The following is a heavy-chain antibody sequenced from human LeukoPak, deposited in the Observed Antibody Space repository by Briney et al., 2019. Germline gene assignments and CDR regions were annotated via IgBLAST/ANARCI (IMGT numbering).Heavy chain of an antibody. CDR2: IYPGDSDT. V-gene: IGHV5-51*01. CDR1: GYSFTSYW. J-gene: IGHJ4*02. CDR3: ARQPVDTAMATSYFDY. Sequence: GESLKISCKGSGYSFTSYWIGWLRQMPGKGLEWLGIIYPGDSDTRYSPSFKGQVTISADKSISAAYLQWSSLKASDTAMYYCARQPVDTAMATSYFDYWGQGTLVTVSS. D-gene: IGHD5-18*01.